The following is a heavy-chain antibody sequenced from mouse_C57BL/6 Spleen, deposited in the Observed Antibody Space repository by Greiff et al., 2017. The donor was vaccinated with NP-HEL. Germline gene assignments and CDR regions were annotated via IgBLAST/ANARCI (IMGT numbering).Heavy chain of an antibody. CDR1: GYTFTSYW. V-gene: IGHV1-64*01. D-gene: IGHD2-4*01. Sequence: QVQLQQSGAELVKPGASVKLSCKASGYTFTSYWMHWVKQRPGQGLEWIGMIHPNSGSTNYNEKFKSKATLTVDKSSSTAYMQLSRLTSEDSAVXYCSSYDCDVSYFDYWGHGTTLTVSS. J-gene: IGHJ2*01. CDR3: SSYDCDVSYFDY. CDR2: IHPNSGST.